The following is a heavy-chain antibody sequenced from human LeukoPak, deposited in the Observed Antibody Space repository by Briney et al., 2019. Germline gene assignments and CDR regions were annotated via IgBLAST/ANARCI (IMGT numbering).Heavy chain of an antibody. V-gene: IGHV5-10-1*01. CDR3: ASERYCSSTSCYFDY. CDR1: GYSFASYW. J-gene: IGHJ4*02. Sequence: GESLKISCKCSGYSFASYWITWVRQMPGKGLQWMGRIDPSDSYTNYSPSFQGHVTISADKSISTAYLQWSSLKASDTAMYYCASERYCSSTSCYFDYWGQGTLVTVSS. CDR2: IDPSDSYT. D-gene: IGHD2-2*01.